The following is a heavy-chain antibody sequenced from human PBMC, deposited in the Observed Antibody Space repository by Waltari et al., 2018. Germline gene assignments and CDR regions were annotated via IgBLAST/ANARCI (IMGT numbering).Heavy chain of an antibody. CDR1: GGTFSSYA. V-gene: IGHV1-69*08. J-gene: IGHJ4*02. CDR2: ISPIFGTA. CDR3: AGGLAAAGPTQFDY. Sequence: QVQLVQSGAEVKKPGSSVKVSCKASGGTFSSYAISWVRQAPGQGLEWMGRISPIFGTANYAQKFQGRVTITADKATSTAYMELSSLRSEDTAVYYCAGGLAAAGPTQFDYWGQGTLVTVSS. D-gene: IGHD6-13*01.